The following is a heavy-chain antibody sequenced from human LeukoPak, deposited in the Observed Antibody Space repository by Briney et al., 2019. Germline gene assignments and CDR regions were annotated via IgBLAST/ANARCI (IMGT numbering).Heavy chain of an antibody. CDR3: ARVARGYDSSGYYIEPLYFDY. D-gene: IGHD3-22*01. J-gene: IGHJ4*02. V-gene: IGHV4-59*01. CDR2: IYYSGST. CDR1: GGSISSYY. Sequence: SETLSLTCTVSGGSISSYYWSWIRQPPGKGLEWIGYIYYSGSTNYNPSLKSRVTISVDTSKNQFSLKLSSVTAADTAVYYCARVARGYDSSGYYIEPLYFDYWGQGTLVTVSS.